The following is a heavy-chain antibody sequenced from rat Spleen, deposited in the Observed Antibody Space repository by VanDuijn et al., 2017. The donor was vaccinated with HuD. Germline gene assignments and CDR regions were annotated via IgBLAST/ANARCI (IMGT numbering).Heavy chain of an antibody. V-gene: IGHV5-25*01. CDR3: TTERYPPFAY. D-gene: IGHD1-5*01. CDR1: GFTFSHFY. CDR2: ISLGGGNT. J-gene: IGHJ3*01. Sequence: EVQLVESGGGVVQPGRSMRLSCAASGFTFSHFYMAWVRQTPTKGLEWVASISLGGGNTYSRDSVKGRFTISRDNAKSTLYLQMDSLRSEDTATYYCTTERYPPFAYWGQGTLVTVSS.